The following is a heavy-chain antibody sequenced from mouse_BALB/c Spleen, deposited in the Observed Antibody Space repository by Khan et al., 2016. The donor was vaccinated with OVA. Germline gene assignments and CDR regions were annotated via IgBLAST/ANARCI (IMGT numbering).Heavy chain of an antibody. V-gene: IGHV1-7*01. Sequence: QVQLKQSGAELAKPGAPVKMSCKASGYTFINYWILWVKQRPGQGLEWIGYINPSTGYTEYNQNFKDKATLTADKSSSTAYMQLSSLTSEDSAVYYCARRGLRWDFDYWGQGTTRTVSS. J-gene: IGHJ2*01. CDR2: INPSTGYT. CDR3: ARRGLRWDFDY. D-gene: IGHD1-1*01. CDR1: GYTFINYW.